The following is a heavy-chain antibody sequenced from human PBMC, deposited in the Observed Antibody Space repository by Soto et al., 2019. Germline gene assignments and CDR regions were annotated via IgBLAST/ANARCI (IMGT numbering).Heavy chain of an antibody. D-gene: IGHD2-15*01. CDR3: TTGSVEGV. J-gene: IGHJ6*02. CDR2: IKTNTEGGTT. Sequence: LRLSCAASGLTISNAWMNWVRQAPGKGLEWVGRIKTNTEGGTTDYAAAVKGRFTVSRDDSKNTLYLQMNSPKTEDTAVYYCTTGSVEGVWGQGTTVTVSS. V-gene: IGHV3-15*07. CDR1: GLTISNAW.